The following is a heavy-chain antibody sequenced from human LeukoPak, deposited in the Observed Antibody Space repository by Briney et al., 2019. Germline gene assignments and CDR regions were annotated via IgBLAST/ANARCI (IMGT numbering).Heavy chain of an antibody. Sequence: PSETLSLTCTVSGYSISSGYYWGWIRQPPGKGLEWIGNIYHSGSTYYNPSLKSRVTISLDTSKNQFSLKLCSVTAADTAVYYCVREPLPSQWELTYYFDYWGQGTLVTVSS. D-gene: IGHD1-26*01. J-gene: IGHJ4*02. CDR2: IYHSGST. V-gene: IGHV4-38-2*02. CDR3: VREPLPSQWELTYYFDY. CDR1: GYSISSGYY.